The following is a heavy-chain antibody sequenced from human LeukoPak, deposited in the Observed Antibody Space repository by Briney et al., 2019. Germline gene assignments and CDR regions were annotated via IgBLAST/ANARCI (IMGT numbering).Heavy chain of an antibody. V-gene: IGHV3-23*01. D-gene: IGHD6-19*01. J-gene: IGHJ4*02. Sequence: GGSLRLSCAASGFTFDDYAMHWVRQAPGKGLEWVSVISGSGSSTYYADSVKGRFTISRDNSKNTLYLQMSSLRAEDTAVFYCAKDRVGSIAVAGTGDSWGQGTLVTVSS. CDR1: GFTFDDYA. CDR3: AKDRVGSIAVAGTGDS. CDR2: ISGSGSST.